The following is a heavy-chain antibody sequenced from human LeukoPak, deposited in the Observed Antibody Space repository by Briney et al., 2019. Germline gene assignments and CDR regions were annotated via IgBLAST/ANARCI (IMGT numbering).Heavy chain of an antibody. Sequence: SETLSLTCTVSGYSISSGYYWGWIRQPPRKGLEWIGSIYHSGRTYYNPSLKSRVTISVDTSKNQFSLKLSSVTAADTAVYYCAGEGDSSSVGWFDPWGQGTLVTVSS. CDR1: GYSISSGYY. CDR2: IYHSGRT. J-gene: IGHJ5*02. D-gene: IGHD6-13*01. V-gene: IGHV4-38-2*02. CDR3: AGEGDSSSVGWFDP.